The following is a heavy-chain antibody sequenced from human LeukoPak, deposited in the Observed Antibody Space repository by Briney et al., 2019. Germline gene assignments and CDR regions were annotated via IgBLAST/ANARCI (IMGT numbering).Heavy chain of an antibody. V-gene: IGHV3-15*01. D-gene: IGHD1-26*01. CDR1: ALNFYHAW. J-gene: IGHJ6*02. Sequence: GGAPRVSRAGSALNFYHAWVRWGRPAPRERLGGVGRIKRTSDGGTTEYAAPVKDRFTITRDDSKNTLYLELNRLQTEDTAVYYCITDPGEWAPIWGQGTTVTVSS. CDR3: ITDPGEWAPI. CDR2: IKRTSDGGTT.